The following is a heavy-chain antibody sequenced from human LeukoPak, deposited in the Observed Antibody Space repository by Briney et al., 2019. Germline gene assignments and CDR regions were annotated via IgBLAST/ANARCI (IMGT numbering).Heavy chain of an antibody. CDR1: GGTFSSYA. CDR3: ARGIAYSSSSARGYNYYFYGMAV. V-gene: IGHV1-69*04. D-gene: IGHD6-6*01. J-gene: IGHJ6*02. Sequence: SVKVSCKASGGTFSSYAISWVRQAPGQGLEWMGRIIPILGIANYAQQFQGRVTINADKSTSTAYMELSSLRSEDTAVYYCARGIAYSSSSARGYNYYFYGMAVWGQGTTVTVSS. CDR2: IIPILGIA.